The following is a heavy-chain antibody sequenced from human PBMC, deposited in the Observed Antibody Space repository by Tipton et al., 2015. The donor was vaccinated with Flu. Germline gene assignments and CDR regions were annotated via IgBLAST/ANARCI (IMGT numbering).Heavy chain of an antibody. CDR2: IYGGGTT. Sequence: SLRLSCAASGFTFSSYAMSWVRQAPGKGLEWVSVIYGGGTTDYADSVKGRFTISRDKSKNALYLQMSSLRAEDTAVYYCARGPQVPVWPYYYGMDVWGQGTTVTVSS. V-gene: IGHV3-53*01. D-gene: IGHD2-2*01. CDR1: GFTFSSYA. J-gene: IGHJ6*02. CDR3: ARGPQVPVWPYYYGMDV.